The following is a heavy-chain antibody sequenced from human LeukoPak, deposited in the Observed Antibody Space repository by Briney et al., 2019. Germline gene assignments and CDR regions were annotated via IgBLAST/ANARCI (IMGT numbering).Heavy chain of an antibody. V-gene: IGHV3-73*01. CDR1: GFTFSTYW. CDR3: TRPSHSYGTDAFDI. Sequence: GGSLRLSCAASGFTFSTYWMHWVRQASGKGLEWIGRIRSKADSYATAYAASVKGRFTISRDDSKNTAYLQMNSLKTEDTAVYYCTRPSHSYGTDAFDIWGQGTMVAVSS. D-gene: IGHD1-14*01. J-gene: IGHJ3*02. CDR2: IRSKADSYAT.